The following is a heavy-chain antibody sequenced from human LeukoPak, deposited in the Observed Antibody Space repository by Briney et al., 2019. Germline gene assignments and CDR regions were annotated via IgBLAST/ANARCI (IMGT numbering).Heavy chain of an antibody. V-gene: IGHV4-34*01. Sequence: PSETLSLTCAVYGGSFSGYYWSWIRQPPRKGLEWIGEINHSGSTNYNPSLKSRVTISVDPSKNQFSLKLSSVTAADTAVYYCAREAVVGYYYMDVWGKGTTVTVSS. CDR3: AREAVVGYYYMDV. J-gene: IGHJ6*03. CDR2: INHSGST. D-gene: IGHD4-23*01. CDR1: GGSFSGYY.